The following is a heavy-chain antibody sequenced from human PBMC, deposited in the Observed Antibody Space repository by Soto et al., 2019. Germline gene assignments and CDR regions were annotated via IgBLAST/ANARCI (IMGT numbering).Heavy chain of an antibody. Sequence: SETLSLTCTVSGGSISSYYWSWIRQPPGKGLEWIGYFYYSGSTNXXPSLKSRAXTSVDTSKDQFXLKLSXVTAPDTAVYYCARRYGASFDYWGQGTLVTVSS. CDR2: FYYSGST. D-gene: IGHD4-17*01. CDR3: ARRYGASFDY. CDR1: GGSISSYY. J-gene: IGHJ4*02. V-gene: IGHV4-59*01.